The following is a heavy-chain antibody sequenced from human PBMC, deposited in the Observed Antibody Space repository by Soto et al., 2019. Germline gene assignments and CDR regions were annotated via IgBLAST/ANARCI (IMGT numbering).Heavy chain of an antibody. CDR3: AHHTITPATNWFDP. V-gene: IGHV2-5*01. J-gene: IGHJ5*02. CDR1: GFSLTTSGVG. D-gene: IGHD2-2*01. CDR2: IYWNDDK. Sequence: QSGPTLVNPTQTLTLTCTFSGFSLTTSGVGVGWIRQPPGKALGWLALIYWNDDKRYSPSLRGRLTITKDTSKNQVVLAMTNMDPVDTATYYCAHHTITPATNWFDPWGLGTLVTVSS.